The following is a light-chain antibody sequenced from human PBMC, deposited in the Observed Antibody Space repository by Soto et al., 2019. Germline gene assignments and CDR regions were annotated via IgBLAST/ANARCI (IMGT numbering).Light chain of an antibody. V-gene: IGLV2-14*03. Sequence: QSALTQPASVSGSPGQSITISCTGTSSDVGDHNYVSWYQQQPVKAPKLMIYAVSNRPSGVSNRFSGSKSGTTASLTISGLQAEDEADYYCSSYTTSSTVIFGGGTKLTVL. CDR2: AVS. J-gene: IGLJ2*01. CDR1: SSDVGDHNY. CDR3: SSYTTSSTVI.